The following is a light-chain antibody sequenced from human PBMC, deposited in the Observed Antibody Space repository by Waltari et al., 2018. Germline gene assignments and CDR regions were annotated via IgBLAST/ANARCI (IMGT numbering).Light chain of an antibody. CDR1: QSVSRN. J-gene: IGKJ4*01. V-gene: IGKV3D-15*01. CDR3: QQYNNWPPLT. Sequence: EIVMTQSPATLSVSPGERATLSCRASQSVSRNLAWYQQKPGQAPRLLIYGASTRATGIPARFSGSGSGTEFTLTISSLQSEDFAVYYCQQYNNWPPLTFGGGPRWRSN. CDR2: GAS.